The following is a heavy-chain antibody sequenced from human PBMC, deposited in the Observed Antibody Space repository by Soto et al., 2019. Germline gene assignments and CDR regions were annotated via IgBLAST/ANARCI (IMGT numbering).Heavy chain of an antibody. V-gene: IGHV4-31*03. CDR1: GDSISSGGYF. CDR3: ARLSSSSSFDF. D-gene: IGHD6-6*01. J-gene: IGHJ4*02. Sequence: QVQLQESGPGLVKPSQTLSLTCTVSGDSISSGGYFWNWIRQHPGKGLEWIGLIYYTGSTFYNPSLRSRVTFSVDTSKNHFSLKLTSVTAAPTAVYFCARLSSSSSFDFWGQGTLVTVSS. CDR2: IYYTGST.